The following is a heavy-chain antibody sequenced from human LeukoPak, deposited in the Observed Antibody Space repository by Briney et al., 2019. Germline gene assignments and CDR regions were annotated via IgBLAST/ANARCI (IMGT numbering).Heavy chain of an antibody. Sequence: GGSLRLSCAASGFTFSGSDMHCVRQASGNGLEWVGRIRSKANSYATAYAASVKGRFTISRDDSKNTAYLQMNSLKTEDTAVYYCTSQKWELLSHFDYWGQGTLVTVSS. J-gene: IGHJ4*02. CDR2: IRSKANSYAT. CDR3: TSQKWELLSHFDY. CDR1: GFTFSGSD. D-gene: IGHD1-26*01. V-gene: IGHV3-73*01.